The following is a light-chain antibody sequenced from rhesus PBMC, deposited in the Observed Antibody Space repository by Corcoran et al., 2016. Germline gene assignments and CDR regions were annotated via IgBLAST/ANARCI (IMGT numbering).Light chain of an antibody. CDR1: QSVSSY. CDR2: GAS. Sequence: EIVMTQSPATLSLSPGERATLSCRASQSVSSYVAWYQQKPAQAPRLLIYGASSRAPGIPDRFSGSGSGTDFTLIISSLEPEDVGVYYCQQYNNWNSFGQGTKVEIK. CDR3: QQYNNWNS. J-gene: IGKJ2*01. V-gene: IGKV3S9*01.